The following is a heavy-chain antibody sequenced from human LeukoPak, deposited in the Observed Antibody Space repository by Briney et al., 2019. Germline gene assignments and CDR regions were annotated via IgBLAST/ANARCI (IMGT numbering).Heavy chain of an antibody. CDR1: GFTFSSYG. CDR3: ARERRYSSSWYKVGYYFDY. V-gene: IGHV3-33*01. J-gene: IGHJ4*02. D-gene: IGHD6-13*01. Sequence: GGSLRLSCAASGFTFSSYGMHWVRQAPGKGLEWVAVIWYDGSNKYYADSVKGRFTISSDNSKNTLYLQMNSLRAEDTAVYYCARERRYSSSWYKVGYYFDYWGQGTLVTVSS. CDR2: IWYDGSNK.